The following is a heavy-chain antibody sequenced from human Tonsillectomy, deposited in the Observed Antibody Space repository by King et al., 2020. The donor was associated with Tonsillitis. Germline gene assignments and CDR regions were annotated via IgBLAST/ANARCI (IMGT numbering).Heavy chain of an antibody. J-gene: IGHJ5*02. D-gene: IGHD2-15*01. Sequence: QLQESGPGLVKPSGTLSLTCTVSGGSISSSYWSCIRQPAGKGLAWIGRIYTSGRTNYNPSLKSRVTMSVDTSKNQFSLKLNSLTAADTAVYYCARDRCSGGSCYSFDPWGQGTLVTVSS. CDR2: IYTSGRT. V-gene: IGHV4-4*07. CDR3: ARDRCSGGSCYSFDP. CDR1: GGSISSSY.